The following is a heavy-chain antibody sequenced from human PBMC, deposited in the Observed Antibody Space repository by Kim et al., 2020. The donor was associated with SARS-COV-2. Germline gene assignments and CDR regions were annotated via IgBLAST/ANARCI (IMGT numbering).Heavy chain of an antibody. D-gene: IGHD1-26*01. Sequence: KYSRKFQGRVTITRDTSASTAYMELSSLRAEDTAVYYCARKEWELSYFDYWGQGTLVTVSS. CDR3: ARKEWELSYFDY. J-gene: IGHJ4*02. V-gene: IGHV1-3*01.